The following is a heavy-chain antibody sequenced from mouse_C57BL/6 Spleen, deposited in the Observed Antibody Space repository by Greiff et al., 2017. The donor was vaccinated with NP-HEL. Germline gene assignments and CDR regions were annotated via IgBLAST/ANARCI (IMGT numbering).Heavy chain of an antibody. CDR2: ISGCGGNT. CDR1: GFTFSSYT. CDR3: ARRSNYDYDSDGYYFDY. Sequence: EVMLVESGGGLVKPGGSLKLSCAASGFTFSSYTMSWVRQTPGQRLEWIATISGCGGNTYYPDSVKGRFTFYRDHAKNTVYMQLSSLRSEDTALYYCARRSNYDYDSDGYYFDYWGQGTTLTVSS. V-gene: IGHV5-9*01. D-gene: IGHD2-4*01. J-gene: IGHJ2*01.